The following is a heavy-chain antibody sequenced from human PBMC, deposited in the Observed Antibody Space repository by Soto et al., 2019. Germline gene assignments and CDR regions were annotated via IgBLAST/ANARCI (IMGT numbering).Heavy chain of an antibody. CDR1: GYTFTSYG. CDR2: ISAYNGNT. CDR3: ARLPPQNVDIVATGYLNLFDP. D-gene: IGHD5-12*01. J-gene: IGHJ5*02. V-gene: IGHV1-18*01. Sequence: ASVKVSCKASGYTFTSYGISWVRQAPGQGLEWMGWISAYNGNTNYAQKLQGRVTMTTDTSTSTAYMELRSLRSDDTAVYYCARLPPQNVDIVATGYLNLFDPWGQGTLVTVSS.